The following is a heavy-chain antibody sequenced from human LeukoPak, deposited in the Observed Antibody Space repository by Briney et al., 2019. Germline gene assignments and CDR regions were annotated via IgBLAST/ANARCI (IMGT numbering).Heavy chain of an antibody. D-gene: IGHD3-22*01. CDR1: GITFSYYA. J-gene: IGHJ4*02. CDR2: IWYDGSNK. Sequence: GGSLRLSCAASGITFSYYAMHWVRQAPGKGLEGVAVIWYDGSNKYYADSVKGRFTISRDNSKNTLYLQMNSLRAEDTAVYYCARDDSGAQYNFDYWGQGTLVTVSS. V-gene: IGHV3-30*04. CDR3: ARDDSGAQYNFDY.